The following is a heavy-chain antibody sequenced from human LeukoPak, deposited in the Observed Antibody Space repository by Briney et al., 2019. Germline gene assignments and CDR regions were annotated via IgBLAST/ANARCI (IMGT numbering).Heavy chain of an antibody. CDR3: ARHQGDFITTPLDY. CDR1: GGSISSSSYY. D-gene: IGHD2-15*01. Sequence: SETLSLTCTVSGGSISSSSYYWGWIRQPPGKGLEWIGSIYYSGSTYYNPSLKSRVTISVDTSKYQFSLRLSSVTAADTAVYSCARHQGDFITTPLDYWGQGTLVTVSS. V-gene: IGHV4-39*01. CDR2: IYYSGST. J-gene: IGHJ4*02.